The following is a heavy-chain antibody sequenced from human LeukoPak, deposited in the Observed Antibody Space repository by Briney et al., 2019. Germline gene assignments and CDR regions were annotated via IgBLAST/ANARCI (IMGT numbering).Heavy chain of an antibody. J-gene: IGHJ4*02. CDR2: ISSSSTTI. D-gene: IGHD6-19*01. CDR3: AGDKTTGGWYEFDY. Sequence: GGSLRLSCAASGFTFSSYSMMWVRQAPGKGLEWVSYISSSSTTIHYADSVKGRFTISRDTSKNTVSLQMNSLRAEDTAVYYCAGDKTTGGWYEFDYWGQGTLVTVSS. V-gene: IGHV3-48*01. CDR1: GFTFSSYS.